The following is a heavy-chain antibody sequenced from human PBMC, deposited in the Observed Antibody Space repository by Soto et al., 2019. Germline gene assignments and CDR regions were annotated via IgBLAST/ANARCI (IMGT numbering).Heavy chain of an antibody. D-gene: IGHD1-1*01. CDR2: IYYSGST. Sequence: SETLSLTCTVSGGSISSSSYYWGWIRQPPGKGLEWIGSIYYSGSTYYNPSLKSRVTISVDTSKNQFSLKLSSVTAADTAVYYCARRGNWNDDPLDYWGQGTLVTVSS. CDR1: GGSISSSSYY. V-gene: IGHV4-39*01. CDR3: ARRGNWNDDPLDY. J-gene: IGHJ4*02.